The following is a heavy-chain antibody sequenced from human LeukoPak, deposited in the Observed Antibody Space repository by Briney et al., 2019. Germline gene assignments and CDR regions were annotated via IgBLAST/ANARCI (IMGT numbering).Heavy chain of an antibody. D-gene: IGHD1-1*01. J-gene: IGHJ5*02. CDR1: GFTFSNYG. CDR2: IWYDGSNE. Sequence: GGSLRLSCGASGFTFSNYGMHWVRQAPGKGPEWVAVIWYDGSNENYADSVKGRFTISRDNSKNTLYLQMNSLRAEDTAVYYCAREGSWGTSLAQNWFDPWGQGTLVIVSS. CDR3: AREGSWGTSLAQNWFDP. V-gene: IGHV3-33*01.